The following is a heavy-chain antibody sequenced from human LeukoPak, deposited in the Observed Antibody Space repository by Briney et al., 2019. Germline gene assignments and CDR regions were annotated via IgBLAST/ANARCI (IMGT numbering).Heavy chain of an antibody. Sequence: GESLKISSKAIGYSFTNYWIAWVRQMPGKGLEWMGIIFPGDSDTTYSPSFQGQVTISVDNSISTAYLQWSSLKASDTAKYYCARTECREYYYYYIDVWGQGTTVTVSS. CDR2: IFPGDSDT. CDR3: ARTECREYYYYYIDV. J-gene: IGHJ6*02. V-gene: IGHV5-51*01. CDR1: GYSFTNYW. D-gene: IGHD5-24*01.